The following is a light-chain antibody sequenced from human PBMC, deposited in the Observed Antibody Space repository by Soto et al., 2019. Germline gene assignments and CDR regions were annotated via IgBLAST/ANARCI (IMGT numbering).Light chain of an antibody. CDR2: KAS. V-gene: IGKV1-5*03. CDR3: QQYNYNPWT. Sequence: DIQMTQSPSTLSGSVGDRVTITCRASQTISSWLAWYQQKRGKAPKLLIYKASSLESGVPSRFSGSGSGTEFTLTISSLQPDDFATYYCQQYNYNPWTFGQGTKVDIK. CDR1: QTISSW. J-gene: IGKJ1*01.